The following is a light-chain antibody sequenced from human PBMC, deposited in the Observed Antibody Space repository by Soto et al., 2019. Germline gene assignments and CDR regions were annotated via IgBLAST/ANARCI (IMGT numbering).Light chain of an antibody. V-gene: IGKV3-11*01. CDR3: HHYNSWPYT. CDR1: QSVNTY. CDR2: DAS. Sequence: EIVLTQSPATLSLSPGERATLSCRASQSVNTYLAWYQQKPGQAPRLLIYDASDRATGIPARFSGSGSGTDFTLTISSLEPEDFAVYYCHHYNSWPYTFGQGTKVEIK. J-gene: IGKJ2*01.